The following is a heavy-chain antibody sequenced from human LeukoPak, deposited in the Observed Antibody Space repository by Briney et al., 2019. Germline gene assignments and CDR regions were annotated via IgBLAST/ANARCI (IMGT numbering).Heavy chain of an antibody. D-gene: IGHD5-18*01. CDR1: GGSISSGSYY. J-gene: IGHJ4*02. CDR3: ARSPGGTQLWLHFDD. CDR2: IYTSGST. Sequence: SQTLSLTCTVSGGSISSGSYYWSWIRQPAGKGLEWIGRIYTSGSTNYNPSLKSRVTISVDTSKNQFSLKLSSVTAADTAVYYCARSPGGTQLWLHFDDWGQGTLVTVSS. V-gene: IGHV4-61*02.